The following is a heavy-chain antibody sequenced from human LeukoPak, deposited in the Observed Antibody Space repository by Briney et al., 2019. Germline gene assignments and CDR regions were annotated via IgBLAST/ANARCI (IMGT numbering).Heavy chain of an antibody. CDR2: IYHSGST. Sequence: SETLSLTCAVSGGSISSSNWWSWVRQPPGKGLEWIGEIYHSGSTNYNPSLKSRVTISVDKSKNQFSLKLSSVTAADTAVYYCARHVRITIFGVVNPNWFDPWGQGTLVTVSS. CDR3: ARHVRITIFGVVNPNWFDP. D-gene: IGHD3-3*01. J-gene: IGHJ5*02. V-gene: IGHV4-4*02. CDR1: GGSISSSNW.